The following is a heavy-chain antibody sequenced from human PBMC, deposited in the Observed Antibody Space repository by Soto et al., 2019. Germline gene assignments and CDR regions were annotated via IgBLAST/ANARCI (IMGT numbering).Heavy chain of an antibody. CDR2: ISYDGSNK. J-gene: IGHJ6*02. Sequence: GGSLRLSCAASGFTFSSYAMHWIRQAPGKGLEWVAVISYDGSNKYYADPVKGRFTISRDNSKNTLYLQMNSLRAEDTAVYYCAREIAVAGGSYYYYGMDVWGQGTTVTVSS. CDR3: AREIAVAGGSYYYYGMDV. D-gene: IGHD6-19*01. V-gene: IGHV3-30-3*01. CDR1: GFTFSSYA.